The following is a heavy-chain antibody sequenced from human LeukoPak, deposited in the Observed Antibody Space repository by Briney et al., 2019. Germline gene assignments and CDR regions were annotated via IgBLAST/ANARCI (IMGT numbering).Heavy chain of an antibody. V-gene: IGHV1-2*02. Sequence: SVKVSCKASGYTFTGYYMQWVRQAPGQGLEWMGWINPNSGGTNYAQKFQGRVTMTRDTSISTAYMELSRLRSDDTAVYYCARSRYCSGGSCYSFDYWGQGTLVTVSS. J-gene: IGHJ4*02. CDR2: INPNSGGT. CDR1: GYTFTGYY. D-gene: IGHD2-15*01. CDR3: ARSRYCSGGSCYSFDY.